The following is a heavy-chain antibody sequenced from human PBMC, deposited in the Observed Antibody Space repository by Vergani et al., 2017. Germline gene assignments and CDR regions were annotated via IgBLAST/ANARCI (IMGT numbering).Heavy chain of an antibody. CDR1: GYTFTSYD. CDR3: AGGAVPTDAFDN. CDR2: MNPNSGNT. J-gene: IGHJ3*02. V-gene: IGHV1-8*01. Sequence: QVQLVQSGAEVKKPGASVKVSCKASGYTFTSYDINWVRQATGQGLEWMGWMNPNSGNTGYAQTFQGRVTMTRNTTISTSYMERSSLRSEDAAVYYCAGGAVPTDAFDNWGQGTMVTVSS. D-gene: IGHD4-17*01.